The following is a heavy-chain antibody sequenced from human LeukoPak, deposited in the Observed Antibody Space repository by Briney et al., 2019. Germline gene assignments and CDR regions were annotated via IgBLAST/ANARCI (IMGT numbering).Heavy chain of an antibody. CDR2: IKPKTDGETT. CDR3: ITPLPYSAQ. Sequence: GGSLRLSCVASGFSFNDCSMNWVRQAPGKGLEWVGRIKPKTDGETTEYAAPVKDRFSISRDDSKSMMYLQMNSLKTEDTAVYYCITPLPYSAQGGQGTLVTVSS. V-gene: IGHV3-15*07. J-gene: IGHJ4*02. CDR1: GFSFNDCS. D-gene: IGHD2-21*01.